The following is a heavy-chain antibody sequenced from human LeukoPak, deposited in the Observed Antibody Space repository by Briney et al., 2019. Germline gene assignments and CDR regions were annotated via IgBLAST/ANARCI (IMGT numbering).Heavy chain of an antibody. CDR2: ISAYNGNT. Sequence: GASVKVSCKASGYTFTSYGISWVRQAPGQGLEWMGWISAYNGNTNYAQKLQGRVTMTTDTSTSTAYMELRSLRSDDTAVYYCARTSNVYCSSTSCYTSISRVIDYWGQGTLVTVSS. CDR3: ARTSNVYCSSTSCYTSISRVIDY. V-gene: IGHV1-18*01. CDR1: GYTFTSYG. J-gene: IGHJ4*02. D-gene: IGHD2-2*02.